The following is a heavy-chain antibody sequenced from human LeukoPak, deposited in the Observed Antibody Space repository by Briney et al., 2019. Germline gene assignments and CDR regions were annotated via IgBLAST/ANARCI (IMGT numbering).Heavy chain of an antibody. J-gene: IGHJ3*02. CDR1: GGSISSYY. D-gene: IGHD3-22*01. CDR2: IYTSGST. Sequence: PSETLSLTCTVSGGSISSYYWSWIRQPAGKGLEWIGRIYTSGSTNYNPSLKSRVTMSVDTSKNQFSLKLSSVTAADTAVYYCATMKNYYDSSGYYSTGPALDIWGQGTMVTVSS. CDR3: ATMKNYYDSSGYYSTGPALDI. V-gene: IGHV4-4*07.